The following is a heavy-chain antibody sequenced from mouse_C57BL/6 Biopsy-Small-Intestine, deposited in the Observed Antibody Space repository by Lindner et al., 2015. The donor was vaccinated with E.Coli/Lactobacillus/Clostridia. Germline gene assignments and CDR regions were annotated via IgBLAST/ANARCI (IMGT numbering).Heavy chain of an antibody. CDR3: ARDYYGSIAY. Sequence: VQLQESGPGLVKPSQTVFLTCTVTGISITTGNYRVELDPAVPGNKLEWIGYIYYSGTITYNPSLTSRTTITRDTPKNQFFLEMNSLTAEDTATYYCARDYYGSIAYWGQGTLVTVSA. V-gene: IGHV3-5*01. CDR2: IYYSGTI. CDR1: GISITTGNYR. J-gene: IGHJ3*01. D-gene: IGHD1-1*01.